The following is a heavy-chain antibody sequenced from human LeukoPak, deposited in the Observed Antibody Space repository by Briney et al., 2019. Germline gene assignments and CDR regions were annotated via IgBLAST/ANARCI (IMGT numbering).Heavy chain of an antibody. CDR2: IRYDGSNK. J-gene: IGHJ5*02. CDR1: GFTFSDYG. D-gene: IGHD3-16*01. Sequence: QPGGSLRLSCAASGFTFSDYGMHWVRQAPGKGLEWVAFIRYDGSNKYYADSVKGRFTISRDNSKSMVYLQMNGLRAEDTALYHCAKFWVVGDPTFFDPWGQGTLVTVSS. CDR3: AKFWVVGDPTFFDP. V-gene: IGHV3-30*02.